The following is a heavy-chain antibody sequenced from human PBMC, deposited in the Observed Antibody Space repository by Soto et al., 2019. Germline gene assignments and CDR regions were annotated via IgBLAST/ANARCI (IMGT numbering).Heavy chain of an antibody. V-gene: IGHV1-69*12. CDR3: AREVAADGTFREDVFDI. Sequence: QVHVVQSGAEVKKPGSSVKVSCKAPGGTFSNHAINWVRQAPGQGLEWMGRIIPIFTTTNYAQKFKGRVSMTADESTTTAYMELSSLKHDDTAVYYCAREVAADGTFREDVFDIWGQGTLVTVSS. CDR2: IIPIFTTT. D-gene: IGHD6-13*01. J-gene: IGHJ3*02. CDR1: GGTFSNHA.